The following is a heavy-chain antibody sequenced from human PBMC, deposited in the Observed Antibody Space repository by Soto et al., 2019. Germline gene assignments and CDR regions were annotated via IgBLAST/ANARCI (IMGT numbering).Heavy chain of an antibody. J-gene: IGHJ6*02. Sequence: QVHLVESGGGVAQPGRSLRLSCVASGFTFDTYGIHWVRQAPGKGLQWVALISYEGSNTYYADSVRGRFTISRDNSTNTLYLQINALRPDDTGVYYCARVTPGNNLYYFSGLDVWGRGTSVTVSS. V-gene: IGHV3-30-3*01. CDR3: ARVTPGNNLYYFSGLDV. D-gene: IGHD1-1*01. CDR1: GFTFDTYG. CDR2: ISYEGSNT.